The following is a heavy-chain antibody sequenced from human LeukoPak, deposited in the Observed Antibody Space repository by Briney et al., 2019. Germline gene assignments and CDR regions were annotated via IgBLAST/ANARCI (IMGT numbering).Heavy chain of an antibody. CDR3: ARDKGKEWELPGGDAFDI. V-gene: IGHV1-18*01. J-gene: IGHJ3*02. CDR2: ISAYNGNT. CDR1: GGTFNSYA. D-gene: IGHD1-26*01. Sequence: GASVKVSCKASGGTFNSYAISWVRQAPGQGLEWMGWISAYNGNTNYAQKLQGRVTMTTDTSTSTAYMELRSLRSDDTAVYYCARDKGKEWELPGGDAFDIWGQGTMVTVSS.